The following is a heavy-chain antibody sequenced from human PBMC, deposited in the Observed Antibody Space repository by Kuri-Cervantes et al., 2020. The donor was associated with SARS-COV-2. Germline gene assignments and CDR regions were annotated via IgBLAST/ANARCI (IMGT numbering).Heavy chain of an antibody. CDR2: INPNSGGT. CDR1: GYTFNIYD. Sequence: ASVKVSCKASGYTFNIYDINWVRQAPGQGLEWMGWINPNSGGTNYAQKFQGRVTMTRDTSISTAYMELSRLRSDDTAVYYCARLSLGVVVAATDYWGQGTLVTVSS. CDR3: ARLSLGVVVAATDY. V-gene: IGHV1-2*02. D-gene: IGHD2-15*01. J-gene: IGHJ4*02.